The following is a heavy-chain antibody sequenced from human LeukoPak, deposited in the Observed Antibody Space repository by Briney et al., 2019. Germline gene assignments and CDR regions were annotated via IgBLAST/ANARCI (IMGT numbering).Heavy chain of an antibody. CDR1: GGTFSSYA. Sequence: SVKVTCKASGGTFSSYAISWVRQAPGQGLEWMGRIIPILGIANYAQKFQGRVTITADKSTSTAYMELSSLRSEDTAVYYCARVGSTYKDYWGQGTLVTVSS. V-gene: IGHV1-69*04. CDR3: ARVGSTYKDY. J-gene: IGHJ4*02. CDR2: IIPILGIA. D-gene: IGHD5-24*01.